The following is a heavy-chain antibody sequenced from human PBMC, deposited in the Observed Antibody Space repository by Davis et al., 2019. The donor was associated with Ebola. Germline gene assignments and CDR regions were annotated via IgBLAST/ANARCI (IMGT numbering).Heavy chain of an antibody. CDR1: GFTFSSYG. J-gene: IGHJ4*02. CDR2: ISYDGSNK. V-gene: IGHV3-30*03. Sequence: GGSLRLSCAASGFTFSSYGMHWVRQAPGKGLEWVAVISYDGSNKYYADSVKGRFTISRDNSKNTLYLQMNSLRAEDTAVYYCARQHDPSTPAPGFWGQGTLVTVSS. CDR3: ARQHDPSTPAPGF. D-gene: IGHD5/OR15-5a*01.